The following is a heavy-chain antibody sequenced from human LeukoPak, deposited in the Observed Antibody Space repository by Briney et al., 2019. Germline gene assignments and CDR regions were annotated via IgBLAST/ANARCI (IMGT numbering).Heavy chain of an antibody. CDR1: GYRFSSYW. Sequence: GESLKISCKGYGYRFSSYWMNWVRQMPGKGLEWMGRIDPDDSSTKYSPSFEGRVTISVDKSINTAYLQWSSLKASDSAMYYCGRDPIIRGIGKESAWGQVTVVTVSS. V-gene: IGHV5-10-1*01. J-gene: IGHJ5*02. CDR2: IDPDDSST. CDR3: GRDPIIRGIGKESA. D-gene: IGHD3-10*01.